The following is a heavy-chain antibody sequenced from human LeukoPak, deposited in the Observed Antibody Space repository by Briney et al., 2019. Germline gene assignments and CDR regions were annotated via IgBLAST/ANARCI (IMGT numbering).Heavy chain of an antibody. CDR3: ASQVYCSAGSCYSNF. CDR2: IYYSSWST. CDR1: GGSISSRTYF. V-gene: IGHV4-39*01. D-gene: IGHD2-15*01. Sequence: PSETLSLTCTVSGGSISSRTYFWGWIRQPPGKGLEWIGNIYYSSWSTYYNPSLKSRVTISVDTSKNQFSLELSSVTAADTAVYYCASQVYCSAGSCYSNFWGQGTLVTVSS. J-gene: IGHJ4*02.